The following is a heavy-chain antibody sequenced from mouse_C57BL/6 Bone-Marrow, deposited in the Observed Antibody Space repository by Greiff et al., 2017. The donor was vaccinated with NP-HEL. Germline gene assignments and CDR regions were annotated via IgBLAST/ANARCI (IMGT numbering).Heavy chain of an antibody. J-gene: IGHJ1*03. CDR1: GFNIKDDY. Sequence: EAQVVESGAELVRPGASVKLSCTASGFNIKDDYMHWVKQRPEQGLEWIGWIDPENGDTEYASKFQGKATITADTSSNTAYLQLSSLTSEDTAVYYCTPLYYYGSSDHWYFDVWGTGTTVTVSS. D-gene: IGHD1-1*01. CDR3: TPLYYYGSSDHWYFDV. V-gene: IGHV14-4*01. CDR2: IDPENGDT.